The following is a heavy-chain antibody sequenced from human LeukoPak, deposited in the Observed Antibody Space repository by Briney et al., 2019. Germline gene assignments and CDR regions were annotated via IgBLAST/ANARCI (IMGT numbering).Heavy chain of an antibody. Sequence: SETLSLTCTVSGGSISTYYWSLIRQPAGKGLEWIGRIYASGNTNYNPSLKSRVTMSLDTSKSQFSLRLTSVTAADTAVYYCAREYSSSSGKNAFDVWGQGTMVTVSS. D-gene: IGHD6-6*01. CDR2: IYASGNT. CDR3: AREYSSSSGKNAFDV. V-gene: IGHV4-4*07. J-gene: IGHJ3*01. CDR1: GGSISTYY.